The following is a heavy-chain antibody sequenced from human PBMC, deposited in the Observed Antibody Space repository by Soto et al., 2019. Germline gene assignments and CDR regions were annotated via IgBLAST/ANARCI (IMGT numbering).Heavy chain of an antibody. D-gene: IGHD1-1*01. CDR3: PRVNQLAPKRKAFDI. CDR1: GGSFISYF. V-gene: IGHV4-59*01. CDR2: IHYSDST. J-gene: IGHJ3*02. Sequence: LSLTCTVPGGSFISYFWSWIRQPPGKGLEWIGYIHYSDSTNYNPSLKSRVTMSVDTSKRQFSLKLSSLTAADTAVYYCPRVNQLAPKRKAFDIWCQGTMGTVSS.